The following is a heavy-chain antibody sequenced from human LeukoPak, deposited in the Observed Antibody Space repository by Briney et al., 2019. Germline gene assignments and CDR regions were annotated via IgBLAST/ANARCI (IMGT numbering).Heavy chain of an antibody. V-gene: IGHV6-1*01. CDR1: GDSFSSNSAA. Sequence: SQTPSLTCAISGDSFSSNSAAWNWIRQSPSRGLEWLGRTYYRSKWYNDYAVSVKSRITINPDTSKNQFSLQLNSVTPEDTAVYYCARDRSGVATHYYYYGMDVWGQGTTVTVSS. D-gene: IGHD5-12*01. J-gene: IGHJ6*02. CDR2: TYYRSKWYN. CDR3: ARDRSGVATHYYYYGMDV.